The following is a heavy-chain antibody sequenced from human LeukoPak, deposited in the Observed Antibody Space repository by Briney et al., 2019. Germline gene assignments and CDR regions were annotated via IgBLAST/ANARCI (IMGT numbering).Heavy chain of an antibody. Sequence: GGSLRLFCAASGFTVSSNYMSWVRQPPGEGLEWVSIIYSGGSAYYTDSVKGRFTTSRDNSKNTLSLQMNSLRAEDTAVYYRARAGSSWSPFDYWGLGTLVTVSS. V-gene: IGHV3-53*01. J-gene: IGHJ4*02. CDR3: ARAGSSWSPFDY. CDR2: IYSGGSA. CDR1: GFTVSSNY. D-gene: IGHD6-13*01.